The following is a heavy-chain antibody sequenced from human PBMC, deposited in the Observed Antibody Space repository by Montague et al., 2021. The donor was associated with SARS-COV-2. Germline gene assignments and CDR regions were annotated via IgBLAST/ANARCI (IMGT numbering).Heavy chain of an antibody. CDR1: GGSISTIVNF. CDR3: ARSGDPGTTVTYLY. D-gene: IGHD4-11*01. V-gene: IGHV4-39*07. Sequence: SETLSPTCTFSGGSISTIVNFWGWIRQPPGKGLEWIGSISYTGSTYHNPSLKSRVTMSVDTPKNQFSLKLNSVTAADTAVYYCARSGDPGTTVTYLYWGQGTLVTVSS. J-gene: IGHJ4*02. CDR2: ISYTGST.